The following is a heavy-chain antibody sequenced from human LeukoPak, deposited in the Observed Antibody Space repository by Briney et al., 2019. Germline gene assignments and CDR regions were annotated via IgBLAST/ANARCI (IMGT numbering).Heavy chain of an antibody. Sequence: SETLSLTCAVYGGSFSGYYWSWIRQPPGKGLEWIGEINLSGSTNYNPSLKSRVTISVDTSKNQFSLKLSSVTAADTAVYYCARGRGIELLVSRTYFDYWGQGTLVTVSS. CDR1: GGSFSGYY. V-gene: IGHV4-34*01. CDR2: INLSGST. D-gene: IGHD6-6*01. CDR3: ARGRGIELLVSRTYFDY. J-gene: IGHJ4*02.